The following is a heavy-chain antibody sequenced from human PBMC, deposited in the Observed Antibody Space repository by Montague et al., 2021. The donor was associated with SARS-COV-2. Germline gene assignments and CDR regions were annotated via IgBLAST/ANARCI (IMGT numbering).Heavy chain of an antibody. CDR3: ARDSNDILTGYYAFDI. CDR1: GFTFSSYS. CDR2: ISSSSSYI. D-gene: IGHD3-9*01. J-gene: IGHJ3*02. V-gene: IGHV3-21*01. Sequence: SLRLSCVASGFTFSSYSMNWVRQAPGKGLEWVSSISSSSSYIYYADSVKGRFTISRDNAKNSLYLQMNSLRAEDTAVYYCARDSNDILTGYYAFDIWGQGTMVTVSS.